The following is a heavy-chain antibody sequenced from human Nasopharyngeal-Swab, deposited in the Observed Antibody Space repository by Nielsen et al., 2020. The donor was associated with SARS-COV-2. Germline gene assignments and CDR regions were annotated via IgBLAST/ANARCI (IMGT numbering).Heavy chain of an antibody. Sequence: WIRQPEGKGLEWISYISSTGTTIYDADAVKGRFTITRDNAKNSLFLQMNSLRAEDTALYYCAREMGYRYGWDYWGQGTQVTVSS. V-gene: IGHV3-48*03. J-gene: IGHJ4*02. CDR2: ISSTGTTI. CDR3: AREMGYRYGWDY. D-gene: IGHD5-18*01.